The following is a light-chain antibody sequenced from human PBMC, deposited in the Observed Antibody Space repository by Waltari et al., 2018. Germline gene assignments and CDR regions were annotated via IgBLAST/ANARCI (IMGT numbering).Light chain of an antibody. J-gene: IGLJ3*02. CDR2: YKPDSGT. V-gene: IGLV5-45*01. CDR1: SDINVGTYK. Sequence: QAVLTQPASLSASPGASASLPCTLRSDINVGTYKIYWYQQRPGSPPQFLVKYKPDSGTQLGSGVPRRFSGSKDTSSNAGILLISGLQSEDEADYFCMILYNNAVVFGGGTKVTVL. CDR3: MILYNNAVV.